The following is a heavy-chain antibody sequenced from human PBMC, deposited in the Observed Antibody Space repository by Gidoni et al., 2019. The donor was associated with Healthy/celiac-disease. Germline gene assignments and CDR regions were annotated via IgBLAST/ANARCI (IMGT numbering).Heavy chain of an antibody. CDR1: GFPFSSYD. V-gene: IGHV3-13*01. J-gene: IGHJ4*02. CDR2: IGTAGDT. D-gene: IGHD3-16*01. Sequence: EVQLVESVRGLVQPGGSLSLSCADSGFPFSSYDMPRVRQTTGKGLEWVSAIGTAGDTYYPGSVKGRFTISRENAKTSLYLQMNSLRAGDTAVYYCARGLEPGLHFFDYWGQGTLVTVSS. CDR3: ARGLEPGLHFFDY.